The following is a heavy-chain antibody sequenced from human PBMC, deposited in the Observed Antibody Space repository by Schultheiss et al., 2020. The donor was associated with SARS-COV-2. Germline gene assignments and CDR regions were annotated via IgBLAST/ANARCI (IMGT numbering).Heavy chain of an antibody. J-gene: IGHJ6*02. Sequence: GESLKISCAASGFTFSSYSMSWVRQAPGKGLEWVSVINSGGRTYYADSVKGRFTISRDNSRNTLYLQMNSLRADDTAMYYCANLKPHSYFYGLDVWGQGTTVTVSS. CDR2: INSGGRT. V-gene: IGHV3-66*02. CDR3: ANLKPHSYFYGLDV. CDR1: GFTFSSYS.